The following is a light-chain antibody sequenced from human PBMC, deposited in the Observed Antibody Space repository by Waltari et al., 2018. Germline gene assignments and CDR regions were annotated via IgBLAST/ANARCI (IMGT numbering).Light chain of an antibody. CDR3: SSYAGSGNVV. CDR2: EVT. Sequence: QSALTQPPSASGSPGQSVTISCTGTRSDIGTYNLVSWYQQGPGTAPKLIIYEVTKRPSGVPDRFSGSKSGNTASLTVSGLQADDEADYYCSSYAGSGNVVFGGGTKLTVL. CDR1: RSDIGTYNL. V-gene: IGLV2-8*01. J-gene: IGLJ3*02.